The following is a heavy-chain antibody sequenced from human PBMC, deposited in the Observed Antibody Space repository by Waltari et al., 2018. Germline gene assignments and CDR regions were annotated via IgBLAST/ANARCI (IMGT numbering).Heavy chain of an antibody. J-gene: IGHJ4*02. CDR3: ATDLNGAAH. D-gene: IGHD3-10*01. V-gene: IGHV3-7*01. CDR1: GFTFSNSW. Sequence: EVRLVASGGDLVQPGGSLRLPCAASGFTFSNSWMTWVRQAPGKGLECLANIKTDGGETYYVDSVKGRFSISRDNTKNSLYLQMNSLRADDTAVYYCATDLNGAAHWGQGTLVTVSS. CDR2: IKTDGGET.